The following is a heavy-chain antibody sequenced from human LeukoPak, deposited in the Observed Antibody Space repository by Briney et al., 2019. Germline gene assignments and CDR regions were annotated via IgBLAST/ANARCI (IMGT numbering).Heavy chain of an antibody. CDR2: INPSGGST. D-gene: IGHD5-12*01. J-gene: IGHJ6*02. Sequence: ASVKVSCKASGYTFTSYYMHWVRQAPGQGLEWMGIINPSGGSTSYAQKFQGRVTMTRDTSTSTVYMELSSLRSEDTAVYYCARDLRGYSYYYGMDVWGHGTTVTVSS. CDR3: ARDLRGYSYYYGMDV. CDR1: GYTFTSYY. V-gene: IGHV1-46*01.